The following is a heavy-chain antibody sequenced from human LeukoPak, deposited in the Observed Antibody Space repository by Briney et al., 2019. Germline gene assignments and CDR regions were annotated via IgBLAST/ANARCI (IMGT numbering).Heavy chain of an antibody. CDR1: GYTFTGYY. Sequence: ASVKVSCKASGYTFTGYYVHWVRQAPGQGLEWMGRINPNSGGTNYAQKFQGRVTMTRDTSISTAYMELSRLRSDDTAAYYCARAPFNIAAAGPTAYFDYWGQGTLVTVSS. J-gene: IGHJ4*02. V-gene: IGHV1-2*06. CDR3: ARAPFNIAAAGPTAYFDY. CDR2: INPNSGGT. D-gene: IGHD6-13*01.